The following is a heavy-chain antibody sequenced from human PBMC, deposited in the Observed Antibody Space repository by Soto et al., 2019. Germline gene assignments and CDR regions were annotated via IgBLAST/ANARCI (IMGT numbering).Heavy chain of an antibody. J-gene: IGHJ6*02. Sequence: QGQLVQSGPEVKKPGASVKVSCKTSGYTFSRYGISWVRQAPGQGLEWMGWISGYNGDTNYAQKVQGRVTMTIDTSTYTAYMELRSLTSAYTAIYYCAKNGQPPYYYYGMDVWGQGTTVTVSS. CDR3: AKNGQPPYYYYGMDV. CDR2: ISGYNGDT. V-gene: IGHV1-18*01. D-gene: IGHD2-8*01. CDR1: GYTFSRYG.